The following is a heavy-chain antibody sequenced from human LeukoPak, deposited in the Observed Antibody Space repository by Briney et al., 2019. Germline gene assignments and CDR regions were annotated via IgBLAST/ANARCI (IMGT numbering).Heavy chain of an antibody. Sequence: ASVKVSCKASGYTFTSYGISWVRQAPGQGLEWMGWISAYNGNTNYAQKLKGRFTISTDKSKITVYLELRSLRSDDTAVYYCARATSIYEQWQDYWGQGTLVTVSS. D-gene: IGHD6-19*01. CDR3: ARATSIYEQWQDY. V-gene: IGHV1-18*01. CDR2: ISAYNGNT. J-gene: IGHJ4*02. CDR1: GYTFTSYG.